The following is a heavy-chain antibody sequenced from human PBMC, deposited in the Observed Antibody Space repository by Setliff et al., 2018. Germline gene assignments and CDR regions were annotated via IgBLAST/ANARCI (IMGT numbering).Heavy chain of an antibody. D-gene: IGHD3-10*01. CDR3: AIDSVVRGFINGDSFDY. J-gene: IGHJ4*02. Sequence: ASVKVSCKVSGNTLTHLSIHWVRQAPGEGLEWIGGFDPEEGERIYAPRLQGRVTMTEDTSSDTAYMGLSSLRPEDTAVYYCAIDSVVRGFINGDSFDYWGQGTLVTSPQ. CDR2: FDPEEGER. CDR1: GNTLTHLS. V-gene: IGHV1-24*01.